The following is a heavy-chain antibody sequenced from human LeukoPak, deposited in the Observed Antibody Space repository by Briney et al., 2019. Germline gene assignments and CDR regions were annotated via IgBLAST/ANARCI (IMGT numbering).Heavy chain of an antibody. Sequence: SETLSLTCTVSGGSISSSSYYWGWIRQPPGKGLEWIGSIYYSGSTYYNPSLKSRVTISVDTSKNQFSLKLSSVTAADTAVYYCARHNGYYYDSSGYPNWFDPWGQGTLVTVSS. J-gene: IGHJ5*02. D-gene: IGHD3-22*01. CDR1: GGSISSSSYY. CDR3: ARHNGYYYDSSGYPNWFDP. V-gene: IGHV4-39*01. CDR2: IYYSGST.